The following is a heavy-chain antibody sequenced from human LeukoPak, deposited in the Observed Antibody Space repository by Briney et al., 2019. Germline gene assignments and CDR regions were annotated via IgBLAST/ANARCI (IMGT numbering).Heavy chain of an antibody. Sequence: GGSLRLSCAASGFTFSSYGMHGVRQAPGKGLEWVAVIWYDGSNKYYADSVKGRFTISRDNSKNTLYLQMNSLRAEDTAVYYWARSMSPNWEVVPAGMPQMGYYYYRMDVWGQGTTVTVSS. CDR2: IWYDGSNK. CDR3: ARSMSPNWEVVPAGMPQMGYYYYRMDV. V-gene: IGHV3-33*01. CDR1: GFTFSSYG. J-gene: IGHJ6*02. D-gene: IGHD2-2*01.